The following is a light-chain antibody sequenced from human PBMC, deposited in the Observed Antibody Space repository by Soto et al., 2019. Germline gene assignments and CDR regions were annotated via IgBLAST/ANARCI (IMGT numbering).Light chain of an antibody. CDR2: KAS. CDR3: QQGTT. J-gene: IGKJ2*01. CDR1: QSISSW. Sequence: DIPMTQSPSTLSASVGDRVTITCRASQSISSWLAWYQQKPGKAPKLLLYKASSLESGVPSRFSGSGSGTEFPLSISSLQPDDFATHYWQQGTTFGQGTKLEIK. V-gene: IGKV1-5*03.